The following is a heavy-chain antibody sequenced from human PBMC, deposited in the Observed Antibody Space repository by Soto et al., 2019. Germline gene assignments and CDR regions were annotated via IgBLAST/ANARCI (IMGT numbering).Heavy chain of an antibody. V-gene: IGHV4-39*01. CDR1: GGSISSSSYY. CDR3: ARLVSGGVVVVDTFPYYFDY. CDR2: IYYSGST. Sequence: QLQLQESGPGLVKPSETLSLTCTVSGGSISSSSYYWGWIRQPPGKGLEWIGSIYYSGSTYYNPSLKSRVTISVDTSKNQFSLKLSSVTAADTAVYYCARLVSGGVVVVDTFPYYFDYWGQGTLVTVSS. J-gene: IGHJ4*02. D-gene: IGHD2-15*01.